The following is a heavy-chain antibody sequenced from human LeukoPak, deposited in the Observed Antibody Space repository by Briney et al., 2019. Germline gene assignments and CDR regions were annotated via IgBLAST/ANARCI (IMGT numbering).Heavy chain of an antibody. CDR2: IYYSGST. J-gene: IGHJ4*02. V-gene: IGHV4-31*03. CDR1: GGSISSGGYY. Sequence: SETLSLTCTVPGGSISSGGYYWSWIRQHPGKGLEWIGYIYYSGSTYYNPSLKSRVTISVDTSKNQFSLKLSSVTAADTAVYYCARANREPEFGRAFDYWGQGTLVTVSS. CDR3: ARANREPEFGRAFDY. D-gene: IGHD3-10*01.